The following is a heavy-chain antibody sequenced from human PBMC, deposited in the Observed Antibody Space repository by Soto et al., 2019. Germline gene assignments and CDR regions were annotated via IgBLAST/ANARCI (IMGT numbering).Heavy chain of an antibody. V-gene: IGHV1-18*03. CDR3: ARRDYYDSSGYCDY. J-gene: IGHJ4*02. D-gene: IGHD3-22*01. CDR2: ISAYNGNT. CDR1: GYTFTSYG. Sequence: QVQLVQSGAEVKKPGASVKVSCKASGYTFTSYGISWVRQAPGQGLEWMGWISAYNGNTNYAQKRQGRVTMTSDTTTSTAYMELRSLRSVDIAEYYCARRDYYDSSGYCDYWGQGTLATVST.